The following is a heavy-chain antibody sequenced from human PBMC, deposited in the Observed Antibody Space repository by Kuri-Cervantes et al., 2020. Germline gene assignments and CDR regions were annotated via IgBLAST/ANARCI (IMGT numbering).Heavy chain of an antibody. D-gene: IGHD6-19*01. V-gene: IGHV4-4*02. Sequence: SETLSLTCAVSGGSISSSNWWSWVRQPPGKGLEWIGEIYHSGSTNYNPSLKSRVTISVDKSKNQFSLKLSSVTAADTAVYYCARAEYSSGWYVVGGDYWGQGTLVTVSS. J-gene: IGHJ4*02. CDR1: GGSISSSNW. CDR3: ARAEYSSGWYVVGGDY. CDR2: IYHSGST.